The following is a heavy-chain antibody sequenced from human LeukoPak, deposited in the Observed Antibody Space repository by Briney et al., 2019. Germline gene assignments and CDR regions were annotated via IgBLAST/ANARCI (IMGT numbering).Heavy chain of an antibody. CDR2: ILPRDSDI. V-gene: IGHV5-51*01. D-gene: IGHD6-19*01. Sequence: GESLKISCKGSGYSFSNYWIGWVRQMPGKGLEWMGIILPRDSDIRYSPSFEGQVTISADKSVNAAYLQWSSLKASDTAMYYCARRKRGWNFDAFDIWGQGTMVTVSS. CDR1: GYSFSNYW. CDR3: ARRKRGWNFDAFDI. J-gene: IGHJ3*02.